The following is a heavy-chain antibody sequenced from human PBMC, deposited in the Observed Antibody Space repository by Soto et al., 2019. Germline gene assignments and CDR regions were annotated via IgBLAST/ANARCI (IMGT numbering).Heavy chain of an antibody. Sequence: EVQLVESGGGMVQPGRSLRLSCAASGFTFDDYAMHWVRQAPGKGLEWVSVITWNSGNIGYADSVKGRFTISRDNAKNSVDRGMNGLRTEDRSLYCCAKDLAGYTSARNGMDVWGQGTTVTVS. J-gene: IGHJ6*02. CDR3: AKDLAGYTSARNGMDV. V-gene: IGHV3-9*01. D-gene: IGHD6-25*01. CDR1: GFTFDDYA. CDR2: ITWNSGNI.